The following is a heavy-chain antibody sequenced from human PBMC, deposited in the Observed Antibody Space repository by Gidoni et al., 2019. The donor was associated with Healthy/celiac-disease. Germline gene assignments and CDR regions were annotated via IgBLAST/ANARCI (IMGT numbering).Heavy chain of an antibody. CDR1: GFTFGSYW. J-gene: IGHJ3*02. CDR3: AREGGGDIVVVVAATDAFDI. CDR2: IKQDGSEK. D-gene: IGHD2-15*01. V-gene: IGHV3-7*05. Sequence: EVQLVESGGGLVQPGGSLRLSCAASGFTFGSYWMSWVRQAPGKGLEWVANIKQDGSEKYYVDSVKGRFTISRDNAKNSLYLQMNSLRAEDTAVYYCAREGGGDIVVVVAATDAFDIWGQGTMVTVSS.